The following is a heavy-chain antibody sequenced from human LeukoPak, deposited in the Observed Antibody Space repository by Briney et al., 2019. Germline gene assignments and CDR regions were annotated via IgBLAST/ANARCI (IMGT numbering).Heavy chain of an antibody. CDR3: ARALNPLTGTYYFDY. J-gene: IGHJ4*02. Sequence: SETLSLTCSVSGASINSHYWTWIRQPAGKGLEWIGRICISGSTNYSPSLKSRVTMSVDTSKNQFSLNLISVTAADTAVYYCARALNPLTGTYYFDYWGQGTLVTVSS. V-gene: IGHV4-4*07. CDR1: GASINSHY. CDR2: ICISGST. D-gene: IGHD4/OR15-4a*01.